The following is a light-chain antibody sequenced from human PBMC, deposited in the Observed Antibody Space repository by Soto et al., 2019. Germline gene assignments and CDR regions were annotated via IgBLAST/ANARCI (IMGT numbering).Light chain of an antibody. Sequence: ENVLTQSPGTLALSPGERATLSCRASQSVSSSLAWYQQKPGQAPRLLIYGASSRATGIPDRFSGSGSGTDFTLTISRLEPGDFAVYYCQQYGDSPRSFGQGTKVDIK. J-gene: IGKJ1*01. V-gene: IGKV3-20*01. CDR3: QQYGDSPRS. CDR1: QSVSSS. CDR2: GAS.